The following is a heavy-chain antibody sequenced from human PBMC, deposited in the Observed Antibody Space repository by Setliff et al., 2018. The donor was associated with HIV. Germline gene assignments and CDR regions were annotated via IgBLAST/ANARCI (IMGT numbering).Heavy chain of an antibody. D-gene: IGHD4-17*01. CDR2: IHVSGTT. CDR1: GGSITSGSNY. J-gene: IGHJ5*02. V-gene: IGHV4-61*10. CDR3: ARDDYGDGWFDP. Sequence: SETLSLTCTVSGGSITSGSNYWSWIRQPAGEGLEWIGHIHVSGTTNYNPSLKSRVTISIDTSKHQFSLKLTSVTAADTAVYYCARDDYGDGWFDPWGQGTLVTVSS.